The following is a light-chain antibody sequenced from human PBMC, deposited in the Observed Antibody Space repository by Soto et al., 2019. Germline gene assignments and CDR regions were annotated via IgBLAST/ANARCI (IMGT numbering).Light chain of an antibody. CDR2: KAS. CDR3: QQYNNFWT. CDR1: QTISTW. V-gene: IGKV1-5*03. J-gene: IGKJ1*01. Sequence: DIQMTQSPSTLSASVGDRVTITCRASQTISTWLAWYQQKPGEAPKLLIYKASTLESGVPSRFSGSGSGTEFTLTISSLQPDDFATYYCQQYNNFWTFGQGTKVDIK.